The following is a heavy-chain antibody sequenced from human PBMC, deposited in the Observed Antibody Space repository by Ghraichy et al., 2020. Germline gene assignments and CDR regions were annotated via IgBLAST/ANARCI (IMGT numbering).Heavy chain of an antibody. V-gene: IGHV3-30*18. D-gene: IGHD6-6*01. CDR2: ISYDGSNK. J-gene: IGHJ5*02. Sequence: GGSLRLSCAASGFTFSSYGMHWVRQAPGKGLEWVAVISYDGSNKYYADSVKGRFTISRDNSKNTLYLQMNSLRAEDTAVYYCAKDLSQYSSWFDPWGQGTLVTVSS. CDR3: AKDLSQYSSWFDP. CDR1: GFTFSSYG.